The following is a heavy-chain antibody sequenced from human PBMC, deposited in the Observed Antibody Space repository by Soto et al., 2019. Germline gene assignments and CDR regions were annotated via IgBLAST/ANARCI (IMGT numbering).Heavy chain of an antibody. J-gene: IGHJ4*02. CDR1: GDSIGASY. CDR3: ARHHDS. V-gene: IGHV4-59*08. Sequence: SETLSLTCAVSGDSIGASYWTWIRQPPGKGLEWIGYIYYSGSTNYNPSLKSRVTISVDTSKNQFSLKLSSVTAADTAVYYCARHHDSWGQGTLVTVSS. CDR2: IYYSGST.